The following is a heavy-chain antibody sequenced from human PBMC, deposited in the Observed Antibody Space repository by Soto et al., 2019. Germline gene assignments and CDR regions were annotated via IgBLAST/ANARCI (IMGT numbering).Heavy chain of an antibody. CDR2: IWYDGSNK. D-gene: IGHD4-17*01. CDR3: ARFSRDYGDYYLYGMGV. J-gene: IGHJ6*02. Sequence: ESGGGVVQPGRSMRLSCAASGFTFSSYGMHWVRQAPGKGLEWVAVIWYDGSNKYYADSVKGRFTISRDNSKNTLYLQMNSLRAEDTAVYYCARFSRDYGDYYLYGMGVWGQGTTVTVSS. V-gene: IGHV3-33*01. CDR1: GFTFSSYG.